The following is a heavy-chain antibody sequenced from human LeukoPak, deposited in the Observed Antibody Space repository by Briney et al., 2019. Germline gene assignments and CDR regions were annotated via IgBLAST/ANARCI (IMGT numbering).Heavy chain of an antibody. V-gene: IGHV4-4*02. J-gene: IGHJ6*02. CDR3: ARDGPAYTSRWYDYYYGLDV. D-gene: IGHD2-2*01. Sequence: SETLSLTCDVSGASISSNNWWSWVRQPPGKGLEWIGEIFHGGNTNYNPSLKSRVSISVDTSKNQFSLKLTSVTSADTAVYYCARDGPAYTSRWYDYYYGLDVWGQGTTVTVSS. CDR2: IFHGGNT. CDR1: GASISSNNW.